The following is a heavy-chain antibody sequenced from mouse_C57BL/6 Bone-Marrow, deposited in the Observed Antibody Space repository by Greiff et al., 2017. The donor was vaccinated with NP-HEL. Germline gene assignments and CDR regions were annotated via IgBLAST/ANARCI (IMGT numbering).Heavy chain of an antibody. V-gene: IGHV5-15*01. D-gene: IGHD2-4*01. J-gene: IGHJ3*01. Sequence: VQLKQSGGGLVQPGGSLKLSCAASGFTFSDYGMAWVRQAPRKGPEWVAFISNLAYSIYYADTVTGRFTISRENAKNTLYLEMSSLRSEDTAMYYCASLIYYDYDGGFAYWGQGTLVTVSA. CDR1: GFTFSDYG. CDR3: ASLIYYDYDGGFAY. CDR2: ISNLAYSI.